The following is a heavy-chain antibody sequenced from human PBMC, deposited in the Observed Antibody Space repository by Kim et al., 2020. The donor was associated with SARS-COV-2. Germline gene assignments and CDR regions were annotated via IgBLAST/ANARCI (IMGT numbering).Heavy chain of an antibody. Sequence: YAVSVKSRITINPDTSKNQFSLQLNSVTPEDTAVYYCARRGGGGSGIGFDYWGQGTLVTVSS. J-gene: IGHJ4*02. CDR3: ARRGGGGSGIGFDY. D-gene: IGHD3-10*01. V-gene: IGHV6-1*01.